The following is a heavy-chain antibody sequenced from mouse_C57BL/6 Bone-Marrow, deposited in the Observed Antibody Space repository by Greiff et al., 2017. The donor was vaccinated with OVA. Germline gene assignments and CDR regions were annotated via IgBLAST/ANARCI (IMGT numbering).Heavy chain of an antibody. J-gene: IGHJ4*01. V-gene: IGHV1-69*01. CDR2: IDPSDSYI. CDR3: ARSHYYYGIAMDY. D-gene: IGHD1-1*01. CDR1: GYTFTSYW. Sequence: QVQLQQPGAELVMPGASVKLSCKASGYTFTSYWMHWVKQRPGQGLEWIGEIDPSDSYINYNQKFKGKSTLTVDKSSSTAYLQLSSLTSEDSAVYYCARSHYYYGIAMDYWGQGTSVTVSS.